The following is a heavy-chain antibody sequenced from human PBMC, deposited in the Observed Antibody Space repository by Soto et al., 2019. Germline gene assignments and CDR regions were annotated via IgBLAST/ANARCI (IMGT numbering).Heavy chain of an antibody. CDR2: IYYSGST. CDR1: GGSISSYY. J-gene: IGHJ3*02. Sequence: QVQLQESGPGLVKPSETLSLTCTVSGGSISSYYWSWIRQPPGKGLEWIGYIYYSGSTNYNPSLKSRVTISVDTSKNQFSLKLSSVTAADTAVYYCARHLPTRVGSSWYGTDAFDIWGQGTMVTVSS. CDR3: ARHLPTRVGSSWYGTDAFDI. D-gene: IGHD6-13*01. V-gene: IGHV4-59*08.